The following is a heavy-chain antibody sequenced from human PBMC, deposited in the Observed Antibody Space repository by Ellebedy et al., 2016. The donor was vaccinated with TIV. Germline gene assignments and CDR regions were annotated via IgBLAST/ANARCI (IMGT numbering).Heavy chain of an antibody. CDR2: FDPEEYET. CDR3: VRDMRVPEPDPTYYYYGMDV. Sequence: ASVKVSCKVSGYTLSDLAMHWVRQAPGEGLEWMGGFDPEEYETIYAQKFQGRVTITRDTSASTAHMELRSLRSDDTAVYYCVRDMRVPEPDPTYYYYGMDVWGQGTTVTVSS. CDR1: GYTLSDLA. V-gene: IGHV1-24*01. D-gene: IGHD1-14*01. J-gene: IGHJ6*02.